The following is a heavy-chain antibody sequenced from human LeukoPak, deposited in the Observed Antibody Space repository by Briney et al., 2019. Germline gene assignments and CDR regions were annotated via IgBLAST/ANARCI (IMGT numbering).Heavy chain of an antibody. J-gene: IGHJ4*02. V-gene: IGHV4-59*01. CDR2: IYYSGST. Sequence: SETLSLTCTVSGGSISSYYWSWIRQPPGKGLEWIGYIYYSGSTKYNPSLKSRVTISVDTSKKQFSLKLSSVTAADTAVYYCARAGSGYYRAYYFDYWGQGTLVTVSS. D-gene: IGHD3-22*01. CDR3: ARAGSGYYRAYYFDY. CDR1: GGSISSYY.